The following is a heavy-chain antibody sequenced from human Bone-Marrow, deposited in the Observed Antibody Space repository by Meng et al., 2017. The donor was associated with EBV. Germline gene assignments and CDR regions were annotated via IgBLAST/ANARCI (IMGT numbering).Heavy chain of an antibody. CDR1: GFSLSTSGMG. J-gene: IGHJ4*02. CDR2: IYWDDET. V-gene: IGHV2-5*02. D-gene: IGHD6-19*01. Sequence: QVTLKESGPTVIYPPQTLTLTCTFSGFSLSTSGMGVAWIRQPPGEALEWLALIYWDDETRYSPALKNRLTVTKDSSKNQVVFRRANLDPADTATYYCAHRRSDSGWFGYWGQGTLVTVSS. CDR3: AHRRSDSGWFGY.